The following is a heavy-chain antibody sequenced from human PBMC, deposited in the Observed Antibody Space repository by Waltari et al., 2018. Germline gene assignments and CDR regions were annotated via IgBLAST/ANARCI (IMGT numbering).Heavy chain of an antibody. CDR3: AKSGSGTTVPA. Sequence: EVQLLESGGGLVQHGGSLRLSCAASGFTFSSYAMSWVRQAPGKGLEWVSAIGGSGGGTSYADSVKGRFTISRDNSKNTLYLQMNSLRAEDTAVYYCAKSGSGTTVPAWGQGTLVTVSS. D-gene: IGHD2-2*01. V-gene: IGHV3-23*01. CDR2: IGGSGGGT. CDR1: GFTFSSYA. J-gene: IGHJ4*02.